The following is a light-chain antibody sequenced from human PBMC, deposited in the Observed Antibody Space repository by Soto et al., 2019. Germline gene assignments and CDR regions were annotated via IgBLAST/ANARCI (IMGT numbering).Light chain of an antibody. V-gene: IGKV1-5*03. CDR1: QSISSW. CDR2: KTS. Sequence: DIXLTXXPXTLSASVGDRVTITCRASQSISSWLAWYQQKPGKAPNLLIYKTSNLESGVPSRFSGSGSGTEFTLTISSLQPDDFATYYCQYYNDYCWTFGQGTKVEIK. CDR3: QYYNDYCWT. J-gene: IGKJ1*01.